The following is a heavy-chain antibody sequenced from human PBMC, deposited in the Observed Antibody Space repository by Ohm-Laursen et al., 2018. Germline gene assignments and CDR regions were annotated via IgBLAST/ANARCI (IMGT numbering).Heavy chain of an antibody. V-gene: IGHV4-34*01. J-gene: IGHJ4*02. CDR2: INHSGST. CDR3: ASRGYRIAAPPY. D-gene: IGHD6-6*01. CDR1: GGSFSGYY. Sequence: SETLSLTCVVYGGSFSGYYWSWIRQPPGKGLEWIGEINHSGSTNYNPSLKSRVTISVDTSKNQFSLKLSSVTAADTAVYYCASRGYRIAAPPYWGQGTLVTVSS.